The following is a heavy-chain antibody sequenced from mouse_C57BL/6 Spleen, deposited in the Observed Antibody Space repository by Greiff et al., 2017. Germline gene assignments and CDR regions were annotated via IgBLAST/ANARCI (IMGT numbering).Heavy chain of an antibody. Sequence: QVHVKQSGPELVKPGASVKISCKASGYTFTDYYINWVKQRPGQGLEWIGWIFPGSGSTYYNEKFKGKATLTVDKSSSTAYMLLSSLTSEDSAVYFCARGGGSSSHWYFDVWGTGTTVTVSS. CDR3: ARGGGSSSHWYFDV. V-gene: IGHV1-75*01. J-gene: IGHJ1*03. CDR1: GYTFTDYY. CDR2: IFPGSGST. D-gene: IGHD1-1*01.